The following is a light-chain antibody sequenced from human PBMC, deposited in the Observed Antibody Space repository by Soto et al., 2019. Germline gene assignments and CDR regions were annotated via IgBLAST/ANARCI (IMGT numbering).Light chain of an antibody. V-gene: IGKV3-15*01. J-gene: IGKJ1*01. CDR2: AAS. CDR1: QSINSL. CDR3: QNYNNWPTWT. Sequence: EVVMTQSPATLSVSPGESATLSCRASQSINSLLAWFQQKPGQAPRLLIYAASTRATGVPARFSGSGSGTEFTLIISSLQSEDCAVYHCQNYNNWPTWTFGQGTKVEIK.